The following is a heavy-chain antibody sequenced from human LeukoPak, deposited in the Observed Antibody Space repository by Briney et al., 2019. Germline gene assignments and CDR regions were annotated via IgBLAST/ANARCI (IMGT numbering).Heavy chain of an antibody. CDR1: GFTCSSYE. CDR3: ARDPHYYDSSGYVTNYYGMDV. Sequence: GGSLRLSCAASGFTCSSYEMNWVRQAPGKGLEWVSYISSSGSTIYYADSVKGRFTISRDNAKNSLYLQMNSLRAEDTAVYYCARDPHYYDSSGYVTNYYGMDVWGQGTTVTVSS. CDR2: ISSSGSTI. D-gene: IGHD3-22*01. V-gene: IGHV3-48*03. J-gene: IGHJ6*02.